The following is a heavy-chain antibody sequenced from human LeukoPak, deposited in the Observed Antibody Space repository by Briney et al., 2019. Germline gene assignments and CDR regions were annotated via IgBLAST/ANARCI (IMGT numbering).Heavy chain of an antibody. Sequence: ASVKVSCKASGYTFTSYGISWVRQAPGQGLGWMGWISAYNGNTNYAQKLQGRVTITADKSTSTAYMELSSLRSEDTAVYYCALGLYYDILTGYYYYYGMDVWGQGTTVTVSS. CDR2: ISAYNGNT. D-gene: IGHD3-9*01. CDR1: GYTFTSYG. V-gene: IGHV1-18*01. CDR3: ALGLYYDILTGYYYYYGMDV. J-gene: IGHJ6*02.